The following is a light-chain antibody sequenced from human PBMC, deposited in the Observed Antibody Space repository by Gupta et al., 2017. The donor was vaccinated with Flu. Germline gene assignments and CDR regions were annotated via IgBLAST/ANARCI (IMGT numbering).Light chain of an antibody. CDR2: GVT. V-gene: IGLV2-8*01. CDR3: SSHEGKNTGI. J-gene: IGLJ2*01. CDR1: SRDVVGYDY. Sequence: SVTISCTGTSRDVVGYDYVSWYRQHQGKDPERRRDGVTRRPSGVPDRGSGSKSGNKESLNVSGLQADDEAHEYCSSHEGKNTGIFGGGTKLTVL.